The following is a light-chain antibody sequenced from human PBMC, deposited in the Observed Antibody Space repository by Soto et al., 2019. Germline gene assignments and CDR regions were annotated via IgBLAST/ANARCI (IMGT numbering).Light chain of an antibody. Sequence: EIVLTQSPGTLSLSPGERATLSCRASQSVISSYLAWYQQSPGQPPRLLIYGASYRATGIPDRFSGSGSGTDFTLTIPRLEPEDFAVYYCQQYGDSPWTFGQGTKVEIK. CDR1: QSVISSY. J-gene: IGKJ1*01. CDR2: GAS. V-gene: IGKV3-20*01. CDR3: QQYGDSPWT.